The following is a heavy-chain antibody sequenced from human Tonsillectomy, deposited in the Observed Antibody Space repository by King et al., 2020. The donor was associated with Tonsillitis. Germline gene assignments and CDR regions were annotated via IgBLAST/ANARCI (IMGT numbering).Heavy chain of an antibody. CDR1: GYTFTSYG. CDR3: AREWGITSIRYYYYGMDV. D-gene: IGHD3-16*01. J-gene: IGHJ6*02. Sequence: VQLVESGAEVKKPGASVKVSCKASGYTFTSYGISWVRQAPGHGLEWMGWISAYNGHTNYAQELQGRVTMTTDTSTSTAYMELRSLRSDDTAVYYCAREWGITSIRYYYYGMDVWGQGTTVTVSS. CDR2: ISAYNGHT. V-gene: IGHV1-18*04.